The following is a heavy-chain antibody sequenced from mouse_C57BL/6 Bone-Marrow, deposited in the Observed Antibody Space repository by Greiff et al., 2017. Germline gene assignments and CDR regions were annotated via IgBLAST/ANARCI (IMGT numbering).Heavy chain of an antibody. Sequence: VQLQQPGAELVKPGASVKLSCKASGYTFTSYWMQWVKQRPGQGLEWIGEIDPSDSYTNYNQKFKGKATLTVDTSSSTAYMQLSSLPSEDSAVYYCAVSLAYYSNSWFAYWGQGTLVTVSA. CDR1: GYTFTSYW. J-gene: IGHJ3*01. D-gene: IGHD2-5*01. V-gene: IGHV1-50*01. CDR2: IDPSDSYT. CDR3: AVSLAYYSNSWFAY.